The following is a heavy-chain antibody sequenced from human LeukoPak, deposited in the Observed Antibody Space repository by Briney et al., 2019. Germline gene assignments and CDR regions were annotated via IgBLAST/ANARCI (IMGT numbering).Heavy chain of an antibody. J-gene: IGHJ4*02. CDR1: GYTLTELS. CDR3: ARDVLYDFWSGYYSRGDFDY. CDR2: ISAYNGNT. D-gene: IGHD3-3*01. V-gene: IGHV1-18*01. Sequence: ASVKVSCKVSGYTLTELSMHWVRQAPGQGLEWMGWISAYNGNTNYAQKLQGRVTMTTDTSTSTAYMELRSLRSDDTAVYYCARDVLYDFWSGYYSRGDFDYWGQGTLVTVSS.